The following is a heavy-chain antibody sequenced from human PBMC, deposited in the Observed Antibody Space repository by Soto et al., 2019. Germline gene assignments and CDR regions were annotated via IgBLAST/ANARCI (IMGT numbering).Heavy chain of an antibody. Sequence: KVSCKPCGYAFTGYAISRGRHASRQGLEWMGGIIPIFGTANYAQKFQGRVTITADKSTSKAYMELSSLRSEDTAVYYCARDRGSGWSDYGMGVWGQGTTVTVSS. J-gene: IGHJ6*02. V-gene: IGHV1-69*06. CDR1: GYAFTGYA. CDR3: ARDRGSGWSDYGMGV. CDR2: IIPIFGTA. D-gene: IGHD6-19*01.